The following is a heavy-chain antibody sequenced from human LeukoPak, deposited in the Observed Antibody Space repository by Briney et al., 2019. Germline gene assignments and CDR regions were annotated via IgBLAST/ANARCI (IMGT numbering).Heavy chain of an antibody. D-gene: IGHD2-2*02. CDR1: GFSFRSYA. CDR3: ARDLRHQLLYCLDY. Sequence: GGSLRLSCAASGFSFRSYAMHWVRQAPGKGLEWVAVISYDGSNKYYADSVKGRFTIFRDNSKNTLYLQMNSLRAEDTAVYYCARDLRHQLLYCLDYWGQGTLVTVSS. J-gene: IGHJ4*02. V-gene: IGHV3-30*04. CDR2: ISYDGSNK.